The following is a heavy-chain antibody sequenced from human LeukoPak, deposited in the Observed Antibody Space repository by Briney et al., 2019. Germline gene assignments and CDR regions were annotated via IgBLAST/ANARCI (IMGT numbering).Heavy chain of an antibody. CDR3: AKTSGGFWSGYPNFDY. CDR2: ISGSGGST. J-gene: IGHJ4*02. D-gene: IGHD3-3*01. Sequence: GGSLRLSCAASGFTFSSYAMIWVRQAPGKGLEWVSAISGSGGSTYYADSGKGRFTISRDNSKNTLYLQMNSLRAEDTAVYYCAKTSGGFWSGYPNFDYWGQGTLVTVSS. V-gene: IGHV3-23*01. CDR1: GFTFSSYA.